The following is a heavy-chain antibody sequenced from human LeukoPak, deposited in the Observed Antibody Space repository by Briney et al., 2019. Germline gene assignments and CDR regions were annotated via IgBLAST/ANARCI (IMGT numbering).Heavy chain of an antibody. J-gene: IGHJ6*03. D-gene: IGHD3-3*01. CDR2: IKLDGSEE. Sequence: GGSLRLSCAASGFSLSNYWMSWVRQAPGKGLEWVAKIKLDGSEEYYVDSVKGRFTISRDNAKNSLFLQMNSLRAEDTALYYCAKAYDLDYFYYMDVWGKGTTVTISS. CDR3: AKAYDLDYFYYMDV. CDR1: GFSLSNYW. V-gene: IGHV3-7*03.